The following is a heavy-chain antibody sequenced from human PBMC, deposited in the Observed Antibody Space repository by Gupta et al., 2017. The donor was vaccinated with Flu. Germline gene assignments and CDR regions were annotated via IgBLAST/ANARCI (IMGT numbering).Heavy chain of an antibody. CDR2: IRGSGGSP. J-gene: IGHJ4*02. CDR3: AKGRLGYTYYFDY. V-gene: IGHV3-23*01. Sequence: VRQATGKGMECVSSIRGSGGSPYYTGSVEGQLTFCRDNPKTTLYLQMNSLRAEDTAEYYCAKGRLGYTYYFDYWGQGTLVTVSS. D-gene: IGHD3-16*02.